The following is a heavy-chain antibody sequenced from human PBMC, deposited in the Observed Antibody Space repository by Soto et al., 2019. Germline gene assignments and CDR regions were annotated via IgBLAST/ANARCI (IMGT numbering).Heavy chain of an antibody. Sequence: QVQLVESGGGVVQPGRSLRLSCAASGFTFSSYGMHWVRQAPGKGLEWVAVIWYDGSNKYYADSVKGRFTISRDNSKNTLYLQMNSLRAEDTAVYYCARVLLEPEPYYYYGMDVWGQGTTVTVSS. D-gene: IGHD1-1*01. CDR2: IWYDGSNK. V-gene: IGHV3-33*01. CDR1: GFTFSSYG. CDR3: ARVLLEPEPYYYYGMDV. J-gene: IGHJ6*02.